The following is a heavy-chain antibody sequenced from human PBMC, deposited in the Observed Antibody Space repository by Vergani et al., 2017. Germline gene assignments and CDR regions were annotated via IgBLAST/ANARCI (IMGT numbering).Heavy chain of an antibody. J-gene: IGHJ4*02. Sequence: QVQLVESGGGVVQPGGSLRLSCAASGFTFSSYGMHWVRQAPGKGLEWVAFIRYDGSNKYYADSVKGRFTISRDNSKNTLYLQMNSLRAEDTAVYYCAKDAYYYDSSGYSTPGDDWGQGTLVTVSS. CDR1: GFTFSSYG. CDR2: IRYDGSNK. V-gene: IGHV3-30*02. D-gene: IGHD3-22*01. CDR3: AKDAYYYDSSGYSTPGDD.